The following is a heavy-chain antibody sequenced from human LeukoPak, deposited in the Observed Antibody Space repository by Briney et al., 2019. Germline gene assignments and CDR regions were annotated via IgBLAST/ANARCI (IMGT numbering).Heavy chain of an antibody. D-gene: IGHD3-3*01. CDR3: ARGLRFLEWSRGLNWFDP. V-gene: IGHV4-34*01. J-gene: IGHJ5*02. CDR2: INHSGST. CDR1: GGSVSGDGYY. Sequence: SETLSLTCTVSGGSVSGDGYYWSWIRQPPGKGLEWIGEINHSGSTNYNPSLKSRVTISVDTSKNQFSLKLGSVTAADTAVYYCARGLRFLEWSRGLNWFDPWGQGTLVTVSS.